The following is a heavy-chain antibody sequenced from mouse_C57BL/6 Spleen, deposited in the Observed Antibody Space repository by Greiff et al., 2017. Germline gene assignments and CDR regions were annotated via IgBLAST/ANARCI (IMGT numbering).Heavy chain of an antibody. Sequence: QVQLQQPGAELVRPGSSVKLSCKASGYTFTSYWMPWVKQRPIQGLEWIGNIDPSDSETHYNQKFKDKATLTVDKSSSTAYMQLSSLTSEDSAVYYCARKTVVEDYFDYWGQGTTLTVSS. CDR3: ARKTVVEDYFDY. CDR1: GYTFTSYW. CDR2: IDPSDSET. D-gene: IGHD1-3*01. J-gene: IGHJ2*01. V-gene: IGHV1-52*01.